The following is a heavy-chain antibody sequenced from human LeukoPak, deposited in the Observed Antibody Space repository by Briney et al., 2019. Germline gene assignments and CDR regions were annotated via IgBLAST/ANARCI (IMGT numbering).Heavy chain of an antibody. Sequence: PGGSLRLSCAASGFTFGSYSMNWVRQAPGKGLEWVSYISSSSSTIYYADSVKGRFTISRDNAKNLLYLQMNSLRAEDTAVYYCARDRTGTTDYFDYWGQGTLVTVSS. CDR2: ISSSSSTI. V-gene: IGHV3-48*01. J-gene: IGHJ4*02. CDR1: GFTFGSYS. CDR3: ARDRTGTTDYFDY. D-gene: IGHD1-1*01.